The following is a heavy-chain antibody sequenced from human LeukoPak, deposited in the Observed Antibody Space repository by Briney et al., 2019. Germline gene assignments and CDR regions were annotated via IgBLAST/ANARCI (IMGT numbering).Heavy chain of an antibody. Sequence: PGGSLRLSCAVSGITLSNYGMSWCGRAPGKGREGGAGNIDNGGSTGSAGSVKGRFTISRDNPNHPLFLQLISLRADDTALYFCEKRGVVIRVVLVGFHKEAYYFASWRQGALVGVPS. V-gene: IGHV3-23*01. CDR3: EKRGVVIRVVLVGFHKEAYYFAS. J-gene: IGHJ4*02. CDR1: GITLSNYG. CDR2: NIDNGGST. D-gene: IGHD3/OR15-3a*01.